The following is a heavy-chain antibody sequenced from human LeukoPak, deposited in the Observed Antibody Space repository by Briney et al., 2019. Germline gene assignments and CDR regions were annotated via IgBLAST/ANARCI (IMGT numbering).Heavy chain of an antibody. CDR3: ARERWVSSGDYFDY. Sequence: ASVKVSCKASGYIFTDYYLHWVRQAPGQGLEGIGWIKPNSGDTNYAQKFQGRVTMTRDTSISTVYMELSSLRSEDTAVYYCARERWVSSGDYFDYWGQGTLVTVSS. V-gene: IGHV1-2*02. D-gene: IGHD6-25*01. CDR2: IKPNSGDT. J-gene: IGHJ4*02. CDR1: GYIFTDYY.